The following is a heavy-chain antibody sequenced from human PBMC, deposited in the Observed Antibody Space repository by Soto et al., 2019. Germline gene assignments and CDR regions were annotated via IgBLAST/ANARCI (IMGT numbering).Heavy chain of an antibody. CDR3: GRGHYYDSSGYPRPNYFDY. J-gene: IGHJ4*02. CDR2: MNPNSGST. Sequence: ASVKVSCKASGYTFTSYDINWMRQATGQGLEWMGWMNPNSGSTDYAQKFQGWVTMTRNTSISTAYMELSRLRSDDTAVYYCGRGHYYDSSGYPRPNYFDYWGQGTLVTVSS. V-gene: IGHV1-8*01. D-gene: IGHD3-22*01. CDR1: GYTFTSYD.